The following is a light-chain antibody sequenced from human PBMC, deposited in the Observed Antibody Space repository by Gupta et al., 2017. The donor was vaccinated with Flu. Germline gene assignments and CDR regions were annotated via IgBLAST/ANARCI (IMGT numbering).Light chain of an antibody. CDR2: DAS. Sequence: TLSLSPGDRATLSCRASQTISGFLAWYQQKPGQAPRLLIFDASNRATDIKARFSGSGAGTDFTLTISSREPEDFAVYYCHHRDNGPPLSTFGPGTKVDI. CDR3: HHRDNGPPLST. V-gene: IGKV3-11*01. J-gene: IGKJ3*01. CDR1: QTISGF.